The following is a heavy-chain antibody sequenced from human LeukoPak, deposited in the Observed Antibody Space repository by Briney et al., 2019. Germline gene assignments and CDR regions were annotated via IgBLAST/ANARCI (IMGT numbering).Heavy chain of an antibody. CDR3: ARALPRSPWDD. Sequence: GGSLRLSCAASGFTFSSYWMHWVRQAPGKGLVWVSYINSDGSGTFYVGSVKGRFTISRDNAKNTLYLEMNSLRAEDTAVYYCARALPRSPWDDWGQGILVTVSS. CDR2: INSDGSGT. V-gene: IGHV3-74*01. J-gene: IGHJ4*02. CDR1: GFTFSSYW.